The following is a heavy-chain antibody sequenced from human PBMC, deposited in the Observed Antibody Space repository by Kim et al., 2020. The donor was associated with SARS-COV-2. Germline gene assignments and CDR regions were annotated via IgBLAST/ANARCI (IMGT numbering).Heavy chain of an antibody. J-gene: IGHJ4*02. Sequence: TPSLKSRVTISVDKSKNQFSLKLSSVTAADTAVYYCARVRQWLVAYFDYWGQGTLVTVSS. CDR3: ARVRQWLVAYFDY. D-gene: IGHD6-19*01. V-gene: IGHV4-4*02.